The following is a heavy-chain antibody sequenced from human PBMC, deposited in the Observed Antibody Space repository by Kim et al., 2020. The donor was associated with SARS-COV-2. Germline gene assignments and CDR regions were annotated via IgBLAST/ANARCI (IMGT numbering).Heavy chain of an antibody. D-gene: IGHD3-16*01. CDR2: IHHRGST. J-gene: IGHJ4*02. V-gene: IGHV4-39*01. CDR3: ARRTEAGGYFDF. CDR1: GGYINTSHYY. Sequence: SETLSLTCSVSGGYINTSHYYWARIRQPPGKGLEWIGTIHHRGSTYYNPSLKSRVTISVDTSRNQFSLKLASVTAADPAVYYCARRTEAGGYFDFWGQGSPVTVAS.